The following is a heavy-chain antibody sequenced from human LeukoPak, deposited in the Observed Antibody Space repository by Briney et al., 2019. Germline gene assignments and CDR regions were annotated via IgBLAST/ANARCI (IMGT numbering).Heavy chain of an antibody. V-gene: IGHV3-33*01. Sequence: GRSLRLSCATSGFPFSTYGFHWVRQAPGKGLEWVAVLWYDGTKKYYADSVKGRLTISRDGSQNTLYLQMNSLRAEDTAVYYCARGHNYCSSTSCFFYFDYWGRGTLVTVSS. CDR2: LWYDGTKK. CDR3: ARGHNYCSSTSCFFYFDY. CDR1: GFPFSTYG. J-gene: IGHJ4*02. D-gene: IGHD2-2*01.